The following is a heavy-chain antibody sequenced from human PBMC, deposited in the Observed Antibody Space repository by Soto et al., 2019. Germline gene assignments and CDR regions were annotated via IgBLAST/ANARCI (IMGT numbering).Heavy chain of an antibody. Sequence: EASVKVSCKASGYTFTSYAMHWVRQAPGQRLEWMGWINAGNGNTKYSQKFQGRVNITRDTSASTAYMELSSLRSEDTAVYYCARDRMYYYDSSGYYYYYYGMDVWGQGTTVTVSS. J-gene: IGHJ6*02. CDR2: INAGNGNT. CDR1: GYTFTSYA. D-gene: IGHD3-22*01. CDR3: ARDRMYYYDSSGYYYYYYGMDV. V-gene: IGHV1-3*01.